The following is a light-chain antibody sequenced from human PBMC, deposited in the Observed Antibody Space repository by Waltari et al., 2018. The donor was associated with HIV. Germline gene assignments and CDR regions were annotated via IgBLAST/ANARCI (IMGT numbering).Light chain of an antibody. CDR1: SSNIGSSS. CDR3: AAWDDSLNGLV. V-gene: IGLV1-44*01. Sequence: QSVLTQPPSASGTPGQRVTISCSGDSSNIGSSSVNWYQLIPGEAPKLLIYSLKGRPAGVPSRFSGSKSGTSASLAISGLQSGDEADYFCAAWDDSLNGLVFGGGTKLTVL. J-gene: IGLJ3*02. CDR2: SLK.